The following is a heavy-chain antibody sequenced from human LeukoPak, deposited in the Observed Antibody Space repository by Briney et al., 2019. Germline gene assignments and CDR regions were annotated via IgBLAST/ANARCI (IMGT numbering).Heavy chain of an antibody. CDR2: IYYSGST. CDR3: ARGLGSITMIAEAFDY. Sequence: PSQTLSLTCTVSGGSISSGDYYWSWIRQPPGKGLEWIGYIYYSGSTYYNPSLKSRVTISVDTSKNQFSLKLSSVTAADTAGYYCARGLGSITMIAEAFDYWGQGTLVTVSS. CDR1: GGSISSGDYY. V-gene: IGHV4-30-4*08. J-gene: IGHJ4*02. D-gene: IGHD3-22*01.